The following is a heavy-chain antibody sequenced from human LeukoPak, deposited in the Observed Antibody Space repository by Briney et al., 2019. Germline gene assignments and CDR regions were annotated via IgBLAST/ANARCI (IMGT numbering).Heavy chain of an antibody. Sequence: ASVKVSCKASGYTFTGYYMHWVRQAPGQGLEWMGWINPNGGGTNYAQKFQGRVTMTRDTSISTAYMELTRLRSDDAAVYYCARDVDHNDSTGKGLVGIWGQGTMVTVSS. D-gene: IGHD4-11*01. CDR1: GYTFTGYY. V-gene: IGHV1-2*02. J-gene: IGHJ3*02. CDR2: INPNGGGT. CDR3: ARDVDHNDSTGKGLVGI.